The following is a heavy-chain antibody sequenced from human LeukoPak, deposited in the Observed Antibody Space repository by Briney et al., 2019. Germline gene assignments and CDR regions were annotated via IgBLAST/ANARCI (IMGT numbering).Heavy chain of an antibody. J-gene: IGHJ4*02. D-gene: IGHD3-22*01. CDR1: GFTFSSYW. CDR3: AKESHDSSGWEFDY. V-gene: IGHV3-23*01. Sequence: GGSLRLSCAASGFTFSSYWMSWVRQAPGKGLEWVSAISGSGGSTYYADSVKGRFTISRDNSKNTLYLQMNSLRAEDTAVFYCAKESHDSSGWEFDYWGQGTLVNVSS. CDR2: ISGSGGST.